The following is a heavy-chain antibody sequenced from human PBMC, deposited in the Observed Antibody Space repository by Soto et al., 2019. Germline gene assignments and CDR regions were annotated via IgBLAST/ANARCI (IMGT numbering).Heavy chain of an antibody. CDR2: INPNSGGT. CDR3: ARDLRPGFYDSSGYYSPSYYYYGMDV. CDR1: GYTFTGYY. D-gene: IGHD3-22*01. V-gene: IGHV1-2*04. J-gene: IGHJ6*02. Sequence: QVQLVQSGAEVKKPGASVKVSCKASGYTFTGYYMLWVRQAPGQGLEWMGWINPNSGGTNYAQKFQGWVTMTRDTSISTAYMELSRLRSDDTAVYYCARDLRPGFYDSSGYYSPSYYYYGMDVWGQGTTVTVSS.